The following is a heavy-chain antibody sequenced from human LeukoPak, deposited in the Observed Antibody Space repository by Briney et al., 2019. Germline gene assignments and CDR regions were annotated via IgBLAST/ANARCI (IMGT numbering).Heavy chain of an antibody. Sequence: SETLSLTCTVSGGSVSSYYWSWIRQPPGKGLEWIGYIYYSGYTNYNPSLKSRVTISVDTSKNQFSLKLTSVTAADTAVYFCARGGYYGSGNDFRFDPWGQGTLVTVSS. J-gene: IGHJ5*02. CDR3: ARGGYYGSGNDFRFDP. CDR2: IYYSGYT. CDR1: GGSVSSYY. V-gene: IGHV4-59*02. D-gene: IGHD3-10*01.